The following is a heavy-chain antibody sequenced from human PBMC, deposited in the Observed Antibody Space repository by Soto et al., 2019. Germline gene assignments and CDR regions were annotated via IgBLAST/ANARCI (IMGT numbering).Heavy chain of an antibody. Sequence: GGSLRLSCAASGFTFRRYTMHWVRQAPGKGLEWVAVISYDGSNKYYADYVKGRFTISRDNSKNTLYVQMNRLRAEDTAVFYCARSGGSYFGPFDSWGQGTLVTVSS. CDR1: GFTFRRYT. J-gene: IGHJ4*02. CDR2: ISYDGSNK. V-gene: IGHV3-30-3*01. D-gene: IGHD1-26*01. CDR3: ARSGGSYFGPFDS.